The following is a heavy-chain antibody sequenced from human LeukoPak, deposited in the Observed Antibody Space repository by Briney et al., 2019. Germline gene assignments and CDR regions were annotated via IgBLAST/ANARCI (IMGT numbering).Heavy chain of an antibody. Sequence: GASVKVSCKASGYTFTGYYMHWVRQAPGQGLEWIGWINPNSGGTNYAQKLQGRVTMTRDTSISTAYMELSRLRSDDTAVYYCARGVVLGYCSSTSCFWFDPWGQGTLVTVSS. V-gene: IGHV1-2*02. CDR3: ARGVVLGYCSSTSCFWFDP. D-gene: IGHD2-2*01. CDR2: INPNSGGT. CDR1: GYTFTGYY. J-gene: IGHJ5*02.